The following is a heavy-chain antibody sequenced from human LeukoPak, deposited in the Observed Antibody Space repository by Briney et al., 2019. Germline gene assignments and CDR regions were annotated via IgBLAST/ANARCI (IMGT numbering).Heavy chain of an antibody. J-gene: IGHJ4*02. V-gene: IGHV3-30*02. CDR2: IRYDGSNK. Sequence: PGGSLRLSCAASGFTFSSYGMHWVRQAPGKGLEWVAFIRYDGSNKYYADSVKGRFTISRDNSKNTLYLQMNSLRAEDTAVYYCARDPDSRGYSSGWYIAETNFDYWGQGTLVTVSS. D-gene: IGHD6-19*01. CDR3: ARDPDSRGYSSGWYIAETNFDY. CDR1: GFTFSSYG.